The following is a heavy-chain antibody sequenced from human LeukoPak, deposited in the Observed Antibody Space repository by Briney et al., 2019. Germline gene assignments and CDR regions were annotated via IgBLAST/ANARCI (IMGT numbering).Heavy chain of an antibody. Sequence: TGGSLRLSCAASGFTFSSYAMSWVRQAPGKGLEWVSAISGSGGSTYYADSVKGRFTISRDNSKNTLYPQMNSLRAEDTAVYYCATTWWPRGKFDYWGQGTLVTVSS. CDR2: ISGSGGST. J-gene: IGHJ4*02. CDR1: GFTFSSYA. D-gene: IGHD5-12*01. V-gene: IGHV3-23*01. CDR3: ATTWWPRGKFDY.